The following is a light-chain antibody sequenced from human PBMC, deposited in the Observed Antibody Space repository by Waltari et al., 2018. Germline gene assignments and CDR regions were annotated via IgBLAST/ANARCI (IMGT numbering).Light chain of an antibody. CDR2: GN. J-gene: IGLJ3*02. CDR3: STWDYSLSAQV. V-gene: IGLV1-36*01. Sequence: QSALTQDTPVSGTVGQKVTLSCTGHTTSAGTSAVGWYQQISHGAPKSVMFGNSVPSGIPDRFSGSKSGTTASLTISGLQPEDEADYYCSTWDYSLSAQVFGGGTKLTVL. CDR1: TTSAGTSA.